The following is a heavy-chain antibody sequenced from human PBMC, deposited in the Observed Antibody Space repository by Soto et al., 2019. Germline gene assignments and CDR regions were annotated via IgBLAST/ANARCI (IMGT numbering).Heavy chain of an antibody. CDR1: GGSMSRSNW. J-gene: IGHJ3*02. CDR3: ARVLGKDAFDI. V-gene: IGHV4-4*02. CDR2: VYHSGST. Sequence: QVQLQESGPGLVKTSGTLSLTCAVSGGSMSRSNWWRWVRQPPGNGLEWIAEVYHSGSTNYNPSLKRLVTISVDKPKNQFSRKLSSVTAAGTAVYYCARVLGKDAFDIWGPGTLVTVSS.